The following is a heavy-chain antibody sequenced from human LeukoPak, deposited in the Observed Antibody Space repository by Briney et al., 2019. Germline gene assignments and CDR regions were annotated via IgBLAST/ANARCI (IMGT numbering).Heavy chain of an antibody. CDR3: ARITKRGILPLTFDY. Sequence: PSETLSLTCTVSAGSISSGDYYWSWIRQPPGKGLEWIGYIYYSGSTYYNPSLKSRVTISVDTSKNQFSLKLSSVTAADTAVYYCARITKRGILPLTFDYWVQGTLVTVSS. D-gene: IGHD7-27*01. CDR2: IYYSGST. CDR1: AGSISSGDYY. J-gene: IGHJ4*02. V-gene: IGHV4-30-4*08.